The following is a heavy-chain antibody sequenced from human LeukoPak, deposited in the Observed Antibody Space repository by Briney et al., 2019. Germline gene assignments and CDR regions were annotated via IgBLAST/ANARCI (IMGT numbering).Heavy chain of an antibody. CDR1: GFTFSNYA. V-gene: IGHV3-23*01. CDR3: AKRIQSAMAMGY. D-gene: IGHD5-18*01. J-gene: IGHJ4*02. CDR2: ISGSGGST. Sequence: GGFLRLSCAASGFTFSNYALSWVRQAPGKGLGWVSDISGSGGSTYDADSVKGRFTISRDNSKNTMYLQMNSLRAEDTAVYYCAKRIQSAMAMGYWGQGTLVTVSS.